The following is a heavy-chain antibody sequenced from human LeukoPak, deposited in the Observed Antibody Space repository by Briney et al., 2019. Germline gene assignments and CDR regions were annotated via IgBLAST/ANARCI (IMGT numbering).Heavy chain of an antibody. CDR2: MKSKADGGTT. CDR1: GFTFSSYG. V-gene: IGHV3-15*01. Sequence: PGGSLRLSCAASGFTFSSYGMSWVRQAPGKGLEWVGRMKSKADGGTTDYAAPVEGRFTISRDDSKDTLFLQMSSVKTEDTAAYYCTTDPQSLSWGQGTLVIVSS. CDR3: TTDPQSLS. J-gene: IGHJ4*02.